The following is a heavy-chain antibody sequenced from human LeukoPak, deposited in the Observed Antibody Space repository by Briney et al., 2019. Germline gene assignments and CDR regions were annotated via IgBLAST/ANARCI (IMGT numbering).Heavy chain of an antibody. CDR1: GRSISSYY. V-gene: IGHV4-59*01. CDR2: IYYSGST. CDR3: ARGDYSEYFQH. D-gene: IGHD2-15*01. Sequence: SETLSLTCTVWGRSISSYYWRCIPQPPGKGREWIWYIYYSGSTNYNPPLKSRVTISVDTSKNQFSLKLSCVTAADTAVYYCARGDYSEYFQHWGQGTLATVSS. J-gene: IGHJ1*01.